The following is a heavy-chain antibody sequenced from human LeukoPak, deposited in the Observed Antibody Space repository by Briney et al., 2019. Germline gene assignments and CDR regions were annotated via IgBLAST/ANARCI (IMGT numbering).Heavy chain of an antibody. D-gene: IGHD6-19*01. CDR3: ARSIAVAGRDDY. CDR1: GYTFTSYD. Sequence: ASVKVSCKASGYTFTSYDINWVRQATGQGLEWMGWMNPNSGNTGYAQKFQGRVTMTRNTSISTAYMELRSLRSDDTAVYYCARSIAVAGRDDYWGQGTLVTVSS. J-gene: IGHJ4*02. V-gene: IGHV1-8*01. CDR2: MNPNSGNT.